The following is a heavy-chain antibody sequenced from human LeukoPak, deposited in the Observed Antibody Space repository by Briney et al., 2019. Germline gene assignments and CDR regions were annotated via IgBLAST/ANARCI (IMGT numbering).Heavy chain of an antibody. Sequence: PGRSLRLSCAASGFTFDDYAMHWVRQAPGKGLEWVSGISWNSGSIGYADSVKGRFTISRDNAKNSLYLQMNSLRAEDMALYYCAKDIYRYYYDSSGFFDAFDIWGQGTMVTVSS. V-gene: IGHV3-9*03. CDR1: GFTFDDYA. J-gene: IGHJ3*02. CDR2: ISWNSGSI. CDR3: AKDIYRYYYDSSGFFDAFDI. D-gene: IGHD3-22*01.